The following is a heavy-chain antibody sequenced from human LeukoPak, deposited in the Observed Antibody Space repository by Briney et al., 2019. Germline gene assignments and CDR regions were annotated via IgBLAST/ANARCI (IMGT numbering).Heavy chain of an antibody. D-gene: IGHD6-13*01. V-gene: IGHV4-59*01. Sequence: PSETLSLTCTVSGGSFRSYYGSWIRQPPGKGLQWIGYIYYSGSTKYNPSLKSRATMSVDTSKNQFSLKLSSVTAADTAVYYCARGWYSSPLNNWFDPWGQGTLVTVSS. CDR2: IYYSGST. CDR1: GGSFRSYY. CDR3: ARGWYSSPLNNWFDP. J-gene: IGHJ5*02.